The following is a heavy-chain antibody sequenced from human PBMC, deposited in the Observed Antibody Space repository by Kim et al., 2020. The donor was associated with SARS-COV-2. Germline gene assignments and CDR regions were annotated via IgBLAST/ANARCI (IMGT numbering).Heavy chain of an antibody. D-gene: IGHD6-13*01. J-gene: IGHJ3*02. V-gene: IGHV3-30*03. CDR2: ISNDGGDK. Sequence: GESLRLSWVVSGVKFSSSGMNWVRQAPGKGLEWVAQISNDGGDKYYAESGKGQFTLSRDNSKNTLNLHMNSLRPEDTAVYYCATRAAAGGDDALDIWGQGTIVTVSS. CDR1: GVKFSSSG. CDR3: ATRAAAGGDDALDI.